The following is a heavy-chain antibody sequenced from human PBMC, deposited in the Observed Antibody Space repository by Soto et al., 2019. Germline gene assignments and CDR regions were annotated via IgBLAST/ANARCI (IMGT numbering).Heavy chain of an antibody. CDR1: GASVSSYY. V-gene: IGHV4-59*02. J-gene: IGHJ6*02. CDR2: ILYTGNT. D-gene: IGHD3-10*01. Sequence: LSLTCTVSGASVSSYYWSWIRQPPGKGLEWLGYILYTGNTNYNPSLKSRVTTSVDTSKNQVSLKLSAVTAADTAVYFCARAAYGSGSYYAPYYYYAMDVWGQGTTVTVSS. CDR3: ARAAYGSGSYYAPYYYYAMDV.